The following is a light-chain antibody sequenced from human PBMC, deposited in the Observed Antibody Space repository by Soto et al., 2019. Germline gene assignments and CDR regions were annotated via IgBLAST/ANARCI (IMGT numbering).Light chain of an antibody. CDR2: DAS. J-gene: IGKJ1*01. CDR3: QQYNSYSGT. Sequence: GDRVTITCRASQSISSWLAWYQQKPGKAPKLLIYDASSLESGVPSRFSGSGSGTEFTLTISSLQPDDFATYYCQQYNSYSGTFGQRTKVDLK. V-gene: IGKV1-5*01. CDR1: QSISSW.